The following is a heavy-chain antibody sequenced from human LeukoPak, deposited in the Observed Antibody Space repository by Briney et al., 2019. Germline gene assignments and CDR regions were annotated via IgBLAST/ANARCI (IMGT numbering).Heavy chain of an antibody. CDR1: GYTFTGYY. CDR2: INPNSGGT. Sequence: ASVKVSCKASGYTFTGYYMHWVRQAPGQGLEWMGWINPNSGGTNYAQKFQGRVTMTRDTSISTAYMELSRLRSDDTAVYYCARDRYPLEWELLFDYWGQGTLVTVSS. D-gene: IGHD1-26*01. CDR3: ARDRYPLEWELLFDY. V-gene: IGHV1-2*02. J-gene: IGHJ4*02.